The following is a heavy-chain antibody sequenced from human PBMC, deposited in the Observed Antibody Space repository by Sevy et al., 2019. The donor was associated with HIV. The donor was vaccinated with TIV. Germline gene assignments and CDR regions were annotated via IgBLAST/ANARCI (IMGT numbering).Heavy chain of an antibody. J-gene: IGHJ6*02. V-gene: IGHV4-59*12. D-gene: IGHD3-22*01. CDR2: IYYSGST. Sequence: SETLSLTCTVSGGSISSYYWSWILQPPGKGLEWIGYIYYSGSTNYNPSLKSRVTISVDTSKNQFSLKLSSVTAADTAVYYCARLHDSSGYYGYYYYGMDVWGQGTTVTVSS. CDR3: ARLHDSSGYYGYYYYGMDV. CDR1: GGSISSYY.